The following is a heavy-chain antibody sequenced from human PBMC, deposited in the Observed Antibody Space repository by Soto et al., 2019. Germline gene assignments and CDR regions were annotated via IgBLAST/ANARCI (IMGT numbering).Heavy chain of an antibody. J-gene: IGHJ5*02. Sequence: TLSLTCTVSGGSISSSSYYWGWIRQPPGKGLEWIGSIYYSGSTYYNPSLKSRVTISVDTSKNQFSLKLSSVTAADTAVYYCARVAMPEFDPWGQGTLVTVSS. V-gene: IGHV4-39*01. CDR1: GGSISSSSYY. CDR3: ARVAMPEFDP. CDR2: IYYSGST. D-gene: IGHD2-2*01.